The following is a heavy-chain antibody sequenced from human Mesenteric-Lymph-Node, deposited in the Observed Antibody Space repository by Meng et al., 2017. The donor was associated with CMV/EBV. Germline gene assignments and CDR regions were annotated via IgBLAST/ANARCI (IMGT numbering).Heavy chain of an antibody. CDR1: GFASGDST. D-gene: IGHD1-26*01. J-gene: IGHJ6*02. CDR3: ARGGDYYSGMDV. Sequence: GGSLRLSCVASGFASGDSTMNWVRQAPGKGLEWVSSISESGSSIYYADSVKGRFTISRDSATNSLYLQMNSLRAEDTAVYYCARGGDYYSGMDVWGQGTTVTVSS. CDR2: ISESGSSI. V-gene: IGHV3-21*01.